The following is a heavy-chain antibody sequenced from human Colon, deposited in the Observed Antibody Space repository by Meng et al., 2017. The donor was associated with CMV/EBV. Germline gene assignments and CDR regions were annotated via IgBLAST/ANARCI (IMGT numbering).Heavy chain of an antibody. V-gene: IGHV1-2*02. J-gene: IGHJ4*02. D-gene: IGHD6-6*01. CDR3: AILTVAAPFDY. CDR2: INPKSGAT. Sequence: ASVKVSCKASGYTFTDDYMHWVRQAPGQGLEWLGWINPKSGATNYAQKFQGRVTMTRDTSISTTYLELSSLGSDDTAVYYCAILTVAAPFDYWGQGTLVTVSS. CDR1: GYTFTDDY.